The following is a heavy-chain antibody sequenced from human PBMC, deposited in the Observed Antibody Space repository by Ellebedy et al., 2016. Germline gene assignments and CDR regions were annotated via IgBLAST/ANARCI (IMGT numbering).Heavy chain of an antibody. J-gene: IGHJ6*02. CDR1: GGSVSSSIYY. V-gene: IGHV4-61*01. Sequence: SETLSLXCSVSGGSVSSSIYYWTWIRQPPGKGLEWIGYISYSGSANYNPSLKSRVTISLVTSKNQFSLKLSSVTAADTAVYFCARERGYYYDSSGSYKGYYYYGMDVWGQGTTVTVSS. D-gene: IGHD3-22*01. CDR2: ISYSGSA. CDR3: ARERGYYYDSSGSYKGYYYYGMDV.